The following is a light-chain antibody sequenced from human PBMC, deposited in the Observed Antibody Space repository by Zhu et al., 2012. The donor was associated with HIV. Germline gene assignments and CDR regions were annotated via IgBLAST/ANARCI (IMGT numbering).Light chain of an antibody. CDR2: DAS. J-gene: IGKJ4*01. Sequence: DIQLTQSPSFLSASVGDRVTITCRASQDIDTHLTWYQQKPGKAPKLLIHDASTLENGVPPRFSGSGSGTEFTLTISSLQPEDFATYFCQHLTLYPTFGGGSKVEIK. CDR3: QHLTLYPT. V-gene: IGKV1-9*01. CDR1: QDIDTH.